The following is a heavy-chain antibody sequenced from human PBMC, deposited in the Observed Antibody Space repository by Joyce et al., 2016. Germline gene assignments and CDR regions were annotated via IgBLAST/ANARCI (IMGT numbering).Heavy chain of an antibody. J-gene: IGHJ4*02. V-gene: IGHV4-59*02. Sequence: QVHLQESGPGLVKPSETLSLTCTVSGDSVTSLFWNWIRQPPGKGLEWVAHISSTGSTKYNPSLKSRATISLDAPRNQFSLKLTSVTATDTAMYYCARDGGYYFDYWGQGTLVAVSS. D-gene: IGHD3-16*01. CDR2: ISSTGST. CDR1: GDSVTSLF. CDR3: ARDGGYYFDY.